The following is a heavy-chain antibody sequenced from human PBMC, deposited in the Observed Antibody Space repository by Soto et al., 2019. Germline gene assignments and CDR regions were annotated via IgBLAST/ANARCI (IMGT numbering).Heavy chain of an antibody. J-gene: IGHJ3*02. CDR1: GFTLSDFT. Sequence: PGGSLRLSCAASGFTLSDFTMHWVRQAPGKGLEWLAFMSYDGFNNYYADSVKGRFTISRDNFKDTLFLQMNTLRADDTAMYYCARYPTAAAFDIWGQGTMVTVSS. V-gene: IGHV3-30*04. CDR2: MSYDGFNN. CDR3: ARYPTAAAFDI. D-gene: IGHD2-15*01.